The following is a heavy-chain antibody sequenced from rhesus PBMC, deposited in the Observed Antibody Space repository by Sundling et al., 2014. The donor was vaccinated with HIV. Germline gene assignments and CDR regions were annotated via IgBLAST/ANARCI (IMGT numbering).Heavy chain of an antibody. J-gene: IGHJ6*01. Sequence: EVQLVESGGGLVQPGGSLRLSCAASGFTFSSYGMHWVRQAPGKGLEWVAVMSNDGSKKYYADSVKDRFTISRDNSKNMLNLQMNNLKLEDTAVYYCARGVVIVPAPQYYGLDSWGQGVVVTVSS. CDR1: GFTFSSYG. D-gene: IGHD2-33*01. V-gene: IGHV3-54*02. CDR3: ARGVVIVPAPQYYGLDS. CDR2: MSNDGSKK.